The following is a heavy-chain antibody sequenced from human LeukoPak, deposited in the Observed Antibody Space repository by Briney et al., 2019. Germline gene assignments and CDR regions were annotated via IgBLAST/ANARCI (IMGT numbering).Heavy chain of an antibody. V-gene: IGHV3-30*04. J-gene: IGHJ4*02. D-gene: IGHD5-24*01. CDR3: ARDRRDGNNLAFHFDY. CDR1: ESIFSRYA. Sequence: PGGSLRLSCAASESIFSRYAMHWVRQAPGKGLEWVAILSYDDTNEYYADSVAGRFTISRDNSKNTLYLQMNSLRPDDTAVYYCARDRRDGNNLAFHFDYWGQGTLVTVSS. CDR2: LSYDDTNE.